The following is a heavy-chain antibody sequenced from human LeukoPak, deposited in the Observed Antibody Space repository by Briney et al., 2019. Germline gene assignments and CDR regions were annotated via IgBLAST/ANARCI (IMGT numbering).Heavy chain of an antibody. Sequence: SETLSLTCTVSGGSISSSSYYWGWIRQPPGKGLEWIGSIYYSGSTYYNPSLKGRVTISVDTSKNQFSLKLSSVTAADTAVYYCARHIAVADHYFDYWGQGTLVTVSS. CDR1: GGSISSSSYY. CDR3: ARHIAVADHYFDY. D-gene: IGHD6-19*01. J-gene: IGHJ4*02. CDR2: IYYSGST. V-gene: IGHV4-39*01.